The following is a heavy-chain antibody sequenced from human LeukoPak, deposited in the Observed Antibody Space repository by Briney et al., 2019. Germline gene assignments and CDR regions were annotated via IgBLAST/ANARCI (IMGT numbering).Heavy chain of an antibody. V-gene: IGHV3-33*01. CDR2: IWYDGSNK. CDR1: GFTFSSYG. D-gene: IGHD3-22*01. CDR3: ARSRYYYDSSGYDSLDY. Sequence: PGRSLRLSCAASGFTFSSYGMHWVRQAPGKGLEWVAVIWYDGSNKYYADSVKGRFTISRDNSKNTLYLQMNSLRAEDTAVYYCARSRYYYDSSGYDSLDYWGQGTLVTVSS. J-gene: IGHJ4*02.